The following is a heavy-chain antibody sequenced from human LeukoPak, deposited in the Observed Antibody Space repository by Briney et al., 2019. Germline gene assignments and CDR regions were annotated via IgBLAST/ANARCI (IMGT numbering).Heavy chain of an antibody. D-gene: IGHD3-10*01. Sequence: SETLSLTCAVYGGSFSGYYWSWIRQPPGKGLEWIGEINHSGSTNYNPSLKSRVTISVDTSKNQFSLKLSSVTAADTAVYYCARDERWFGELWGYYYYYGMDVWGQGTTVTVSS. J-gene: IGHJ6*02. CDR2: INHSGST. CDR3: ARDERWFGELWGYYYYYGMDV. V-gene: IGHV4-34*01. CDR1: GGSFSGYY.